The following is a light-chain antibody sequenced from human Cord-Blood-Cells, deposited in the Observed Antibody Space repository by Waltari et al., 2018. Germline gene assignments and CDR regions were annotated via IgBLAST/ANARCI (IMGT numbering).Light chain of an antibody. Sequence: DIQLTQSPPSLTAGVVDVFTRTCRASPSISSYLNWYQQKPGKAPKLLIYAASSLQSGVPSRFSGSGSGTDFTLTISSLQPEDFATYYCQQSYSTPRVTFGGGTKVEIK. J-gene: IGKJ4*01. V-gene: IGKV1-39*01. CDR3: QQSYSTPRVT. CDR2: AAS. CDR1: PSISSY.